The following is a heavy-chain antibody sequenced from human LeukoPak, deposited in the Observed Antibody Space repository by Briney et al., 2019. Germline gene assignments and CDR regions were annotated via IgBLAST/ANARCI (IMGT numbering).Heavy chain of an antibody. D-gene: IGHD6-19*01. J-gene: IGHJ6*02. CDR3: ASGYNQWPPKPYYYGMDV. V-gene: IGHV4-34*01. Sequence: PSETLSLTCAVYGGSFSGYYWSWIRQPPGKGLEWMGEINHSGSTNYNPSLKSRVTISVDTSKNQFSLKLSSVTAADTAVYYCASGYNQWPPKPYYYGMDVWGQGTTVTVSS. CDR2: INHSGST. CDR1: GGSFSGYY.